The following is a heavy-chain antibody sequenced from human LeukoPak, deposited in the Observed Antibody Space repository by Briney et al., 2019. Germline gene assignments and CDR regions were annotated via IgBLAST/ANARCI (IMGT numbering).Heavy chain of an antibody. J-gene: IGHJ4*02. Sequence: GASVKVSCKASGGTFSSYAISWVRQAPGQGLEWMGGIIPIFGTANYAQKFQGRVTITADESTSTAYMELSSLRSEDTAVYYCARVKIVPAAPEGFYFDYWGQGTLVTVSS. CDR3: ARVKIVPAAPEGFYFDY. V-gene: IGHV1-69*13. D-gene: IGHD2-2*01. CDR2: IIPIFGTA. CDR1: GGTFSSYA.